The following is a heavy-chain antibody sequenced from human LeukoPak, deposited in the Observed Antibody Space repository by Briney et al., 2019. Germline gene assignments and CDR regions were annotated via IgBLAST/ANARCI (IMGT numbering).Heavy chain of an antibody. CDR2: IYHSGST. D-gene: IGHD2-2*01. CDR1: GGSISSGGYS. V-gene: IGHV4-30-2*01. J-gene: IGHJ6*02. Sequence: SQTLSLTCAVSGGSISSGGYSWSWIRQPPGKGLEWIGYIYHSGSTYYNPSLKSRVTISVDRSKNQFSLKLSSVTAADTAVYYCARDRAVPAAGYYYGMDVWGQGTTVTVSS. CDR3: ARDRAVPAAGYYYGMDV.